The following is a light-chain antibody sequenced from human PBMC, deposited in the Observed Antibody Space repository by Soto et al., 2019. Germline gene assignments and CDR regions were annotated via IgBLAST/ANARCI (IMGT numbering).Light chain of an antibody. Sequence: QSALTQPASVCGSPGQSITISCTGTSSGVGGYNYVSWYQQHPGKSPKLMVSEVSNQPSGVSNRFSGSKSVNTAYLPISGLQPEDEADYYCSSYSTGSTVLFGGGTQLTVL. V-gene: IGLV2-14*01. CDR3: SSYSTGSTVL. J-gene: IGLJ2*01. CDR2: EVS. CDR1: SSGVGGYNY.